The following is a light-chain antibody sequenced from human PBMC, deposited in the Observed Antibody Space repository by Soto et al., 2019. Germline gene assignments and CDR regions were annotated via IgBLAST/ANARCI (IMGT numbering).Light chain of an antibody. CDR2: SAS. J-gene: IGKJ2*01. CDR1: QDISSW. CDR3: QQANTFPYT. V-gene: IGKV1-12*01. Sequence: DIQITQSPSSVSSSVGDRVTITCRASQDISSWLAWYQQKPGKAPNLLIFSASSLESGVPSRFSGSGSGTEFTLTISSLQPEDFATYYWQQANTFPYTFGQGTKLEIK.